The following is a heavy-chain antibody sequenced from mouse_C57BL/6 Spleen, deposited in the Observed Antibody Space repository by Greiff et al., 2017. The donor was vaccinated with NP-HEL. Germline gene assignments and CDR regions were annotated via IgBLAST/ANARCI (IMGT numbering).Heavy chain of an antibody. D-gene: IGHD2-14*01. CDR1: GFTFSSYA. Sequence: EVKLQESGGGLVKPGGSLKLSCAASGFTFSSYAMSWVRQTPEKRLEWVATISDGGSYTYYPDNVKGRFTISRDNAKNNLYLQMSHLKSEDTAMYYCAREGVRGYYFDYWGQGTTLTVSS. CDR3: AREGVRGYYFDY. V-gene: IGHV5-4*01. CDR2: ISDGGSYT. J-gene: IGHJ2*01.